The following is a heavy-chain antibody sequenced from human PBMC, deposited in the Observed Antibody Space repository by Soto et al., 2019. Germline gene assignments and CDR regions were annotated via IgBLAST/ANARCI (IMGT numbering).Heavy chain of an antibody. CDR3: ARDAGSESYLAY. Sequence: QVPLVQSGGEVKKPGASVKVSCKPSGYTFTNYVISWVRQAPGQGLEWMGWISPFNGHTKYAQKFQGRVTLTTDTTTITAYIELRSLIYDDTAVYYCARDAGSESYLAYWGQGTLVTVSS. CDR1: GYTFTNYV. J-gene: IGHJ4*02. D-gene: IGHD1-26*01. V-gene: IGHV1-18*01. CDR2: ISPFNGHT.